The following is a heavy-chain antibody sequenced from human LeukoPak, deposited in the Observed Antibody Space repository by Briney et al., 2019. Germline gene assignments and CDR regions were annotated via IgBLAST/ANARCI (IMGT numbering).Heavy chain of an antibody. Sequence: PGGSLRLSCATSGFIFSAYAMHWVRQAPGKGLEWVADISHDGSDKYYADSVKGRFTISRDNSKNTLYLQMNSLRAEDTAVYYCAKIYYYDSSGYYYYFQHWGQGTLVTVSS. J-gene: IGHJ1*01. D-gene: IGHD3-22*01. CDR1: GFIFSAYA. CDR2: ISHDGSDK. CDR3: AKIYYYDSSGYYYYFQH. V-gene: IGHV3-30-3*02.